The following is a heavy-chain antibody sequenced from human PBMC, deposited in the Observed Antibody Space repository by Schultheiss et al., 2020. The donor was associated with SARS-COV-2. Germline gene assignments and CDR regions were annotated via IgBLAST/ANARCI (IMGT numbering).Heavy chain of an antibody. Sequence: SETLSLTCTVSGGSISSGGYYWSWIRQPPGKGLEWIGEINHSGSTNYNPSLKSRVTISVDTSKNQFSLKLSSVTAADTAVYYCARNSRSYGGNEWLDYWGQGTLVTVSS. D-gene: IGHD4-23*01. CDR3: ARNSRSYGGNEWLDY. J-gene: IGHJ4*02. V-gene: IGHV4-61*08. CDR1: GGSISSGGYY. CDR2: INHSGST.